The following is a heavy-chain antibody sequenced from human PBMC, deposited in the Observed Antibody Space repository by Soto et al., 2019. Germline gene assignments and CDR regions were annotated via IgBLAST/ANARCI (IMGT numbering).Heavy chain of an antibody. CDR1: GDTFTDYY. D-gene: IGHD2-21*02. CDR3: ARGGPVVVVTAALDY. CDR2: VNPSGGHT. V-gene: IGHV1-46*01. Sequence: QVQLVQSGAEVKKPGASVKVSCKASGDTFTDYYIHWVRQAPGQGLEWMGTVNPSGGHTTYAQHFLGRRTMTRDTSTSTLYMELTRLTSEDTAVYYCARGGPVVVVTAALDYWGQGTLVTVSS. J-gene: IGHJ4*02.